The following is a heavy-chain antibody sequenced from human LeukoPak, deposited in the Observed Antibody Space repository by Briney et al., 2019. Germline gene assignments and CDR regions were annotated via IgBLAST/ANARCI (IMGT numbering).Heavy chain of an antibody. J-gene: IGHJ4*02. D-gene: IGHD6-13*01. CDR3: ARDSGKQQLVPDY. CDR1: GFSLSGYW. CDR2: INRDGSQK. Sequence: GGSLRLSCAASGFSLSGYWMTWVRQAPGKGLEWVANINRDGSQKNHVDSVQGRFTISRDNAKNSLYLQMNSLTAEDTAVYYCARDSGKQQLVPDYWGQGTLVTVSS. V-gene: IGHV3-7*01.